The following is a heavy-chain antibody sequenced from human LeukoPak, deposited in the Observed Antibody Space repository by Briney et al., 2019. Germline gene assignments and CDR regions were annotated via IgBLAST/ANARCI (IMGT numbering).Heavy chain of an antibody. D-gene: IGHD3-10*01. V-gene: IGHV3-23*01. CDR1: GFTFSSYA. CDR3: ARDPYYYGSGTLHYYYYYGMDV. Sequence: GGSLRLSCAASGFTFSSYAMSWVRQAPGKGLEWVSAISGSGGSTYYADSVKGRFTISRDNSKNTLYLQMNSLRAEDTAVYYCARDPYYYGSGTLHYYYYYGMDVWGQGTTVTVSS. CDR2: ISGSGGST. J-gene: IGHJ6*02.